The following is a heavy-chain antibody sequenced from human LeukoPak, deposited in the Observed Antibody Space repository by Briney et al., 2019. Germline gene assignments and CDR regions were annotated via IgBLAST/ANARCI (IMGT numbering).Heavy chain of an antibody. Sequence: SETLSLTCTVSGGSISSNYWSWIRQPPGKGLEWIGYINYSGSTNYNPSLKSRVTISVDTSKNQFSLKLSSVTAADTAVYYCAREDENSSDWGQGTLVTVSS. D-gene: IGHD6-19*01. CDR1: GGSISSNY. CDR2: INYSGST. J-gene: IGHJ4*02. CDR3: AREDENSSD. V-gene: IGHV4-59*01.